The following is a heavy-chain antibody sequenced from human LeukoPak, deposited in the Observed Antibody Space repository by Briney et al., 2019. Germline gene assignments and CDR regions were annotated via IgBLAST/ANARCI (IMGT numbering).Heavy chain of an antibody. CDR3: ARLGMVRGVPSWFDP. D-gene: IGHD3-10*01. Sequence: PSETLSLTCTVSGGSISSYYWSWIRQPPGKGLEWIGYIYYSGSTNYSPSLKSRVTISVDTSKNQFSLKLSSVTAADTAVYYCARLGMVRGVPSWFDPWGQGTLVTVSS. CDR1: GGSISSYY. CDR2: IYYSGST. V-gene: IGHV4-59*01. J-gene: IGHJ5*02.